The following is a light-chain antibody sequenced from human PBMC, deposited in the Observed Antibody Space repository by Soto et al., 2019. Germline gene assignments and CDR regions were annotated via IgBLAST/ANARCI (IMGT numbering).Light chain of an antibody. CDR3: KQYANSRT. CDR1: QALRSSY. J-gene: IGKJ1*01. CDR2: ATS. V-gene: IGKV3D-20*01. Sequence: EIVCTPSPATLSLSPGARATLSCGASQALRSSYLAWYQQKPGLAPRLLIYATSSRATGIPDRFSGSGSGTDFTLSIRGLEPEDFAVYFRKQYANSRTFGQGTKVDIK.